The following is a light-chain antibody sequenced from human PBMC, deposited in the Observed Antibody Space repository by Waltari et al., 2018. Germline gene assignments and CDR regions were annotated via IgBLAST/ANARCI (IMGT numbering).Light chain of an antibody. Sequence: QSALTQPASVSGSPGQSITISCTGTSSDVGGYNYVSWYQQHPGKAPKLMIYDVSKRPSGVSKLFSGSKSGNTASLTISGLQAEDEADYYCSSYTSSSTLVFGGGTKLTVL. V-gene: IGLV2-14*01. CDR3: SSYTSSSTLV. CDR1: SSDVGGYNY. J-gene: IGLJ3*02. CDR2: DVS.